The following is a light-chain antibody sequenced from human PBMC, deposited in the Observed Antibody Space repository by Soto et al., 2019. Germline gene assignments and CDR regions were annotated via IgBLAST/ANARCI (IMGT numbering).Light chain of an antibody. CDR2: EVS. CDR3: SSYTVSTDVV. J-gene: IGLJ2*01. Sequence: QSALTQPASLSGSPGQSVTISCSGTTSDFVNYKYVSWYQHHAGKAPQLILYEVSNRPSGVSYRFSGSKSGNTASLTISGLQAEDEGYSYCSSYTVSTDVVFGGGTKLPVL. CDR1: TSDFVNYKY. V-gene: IGLV2-14*01.